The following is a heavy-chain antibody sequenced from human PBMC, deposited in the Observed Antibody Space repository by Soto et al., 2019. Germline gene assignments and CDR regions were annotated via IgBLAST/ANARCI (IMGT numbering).Heavy chain of an antibody. Sequence: QVQLVQSGAEVKKPGASVKVSCKASGYTFTSYYMHWVRQAPRQGLEWMGIINPSGGRTSYAQKFQGRVTMAMDTSTSTVDMEMSSLRSEDTAVYYCARDQGPTYYYDSSVYYQLLVYDAFDIWGQGTMVTVSS. CDR1: GYTFTSYY. D-gene: IGHD3-22*01. CDR3: ARDQGPTYYYDSSVYYQLLVYDAFDI. V-gene: IGHV1-46*01. J-gene: IGHJ3*02. CDR2: INPSGGRT.